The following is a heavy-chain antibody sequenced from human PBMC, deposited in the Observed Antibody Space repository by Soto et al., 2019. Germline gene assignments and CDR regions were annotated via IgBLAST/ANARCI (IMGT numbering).Heavy chain of an antibody. J-gene: IGHJ2*01. Sequence: QVQLVESGGGVVQPGRSLRLSCAASGFTFSSYGMHWVRQAPGKGLEWVAVISYDGSNKYYADSVKGRFTISRDNSKNTLYLQRNSLRAEDTAVYYCAKGKVGYFDLWGRGTLVTVSS. CDR2: ISYDGSNK. CDR1: GFTFSSYG. V-gene: IGHV3-30*18. CDR3: AKGKVGYFDL.